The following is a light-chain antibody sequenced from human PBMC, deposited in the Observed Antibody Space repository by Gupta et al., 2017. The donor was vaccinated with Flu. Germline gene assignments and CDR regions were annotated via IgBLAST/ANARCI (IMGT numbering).Light chain of an antibody. V-gene: IGKV1-9*01. CDR3: QQLNSYPWT. CDR1: QGISSY. CDR2: AAS. Sequence: DIQLTQSPSFLSASVGDRVTITCRASQGISSYLAWYQQKPGKAPKLLIYAASTLQRGVPSRFSGSGSGTEFTLTISSLQPEDFATYDCQQLNSYPWTFGQGTKVEIK. J-gene: IGKJ1*01.